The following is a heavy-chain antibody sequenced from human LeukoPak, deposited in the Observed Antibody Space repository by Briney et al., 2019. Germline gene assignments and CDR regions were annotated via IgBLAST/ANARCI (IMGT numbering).Heavy chain of an antibody. CDR3: ARNDYGEEVDY. Sequence: SETLSLTCAVSGGSFSGYYRSWIRHPPGEGLEGSGEINGSGSTNYNPSLKSRVTISVHTSKNQFSLKLRSVTAADTAVYYCARNDYGEEVDYWGQGTLVTVRS. CDR2: INGSGST. V-gene: IGHV4-34*01. D-gene: IGHD4-17*01. CDR1: GGSFSGYY. J-gene: IGHJ4*02.